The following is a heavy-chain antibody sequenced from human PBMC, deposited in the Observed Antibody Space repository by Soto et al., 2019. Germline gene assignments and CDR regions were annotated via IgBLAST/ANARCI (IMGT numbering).Heavy chain of an antibody. Sequence: SVKVSCKASGDTFSSYAISWVRQNPGQGLEWMGGIIPIFGTANYAQKFQGRVTITADESTSTAYMELSSLRSEDTAVYYCARSVVTAVTIYYFCGMDVWGQGTTVTVSS. D-gene: IGHD2-21*02. V-gene: IGHV1-69*01. J-gene: IGHJ6*02. CDR2: IIPIFGTA. CDR1: GDTFSSYA. CDR3: ARSVVTAVTIYYFCGMDV.